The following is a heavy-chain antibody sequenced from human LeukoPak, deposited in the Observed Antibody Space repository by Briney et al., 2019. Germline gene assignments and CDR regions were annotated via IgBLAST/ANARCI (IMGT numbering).Heavy chain of an antibody. CDR1: GFTFSSYA. CDR3: ARGRAYSSSWYSLVSLSYYYGMDV. CDR2: ISGSGGST. J-gene: IGHJ6*02. D-gene: IGHD6-13*01. V-gene: IGHV3-23*01. Sequence: QAGGSLRLSCAASGFTFSSYAMSWVRQAPGKGLEWVSAISGSGGSTYYADSVKGRFTISRDNSKNTLYLQMNSLRAEDTAVYYCARGRAYSSSWYSLVSLSYYYGMDVWGQGTTVTVSS.